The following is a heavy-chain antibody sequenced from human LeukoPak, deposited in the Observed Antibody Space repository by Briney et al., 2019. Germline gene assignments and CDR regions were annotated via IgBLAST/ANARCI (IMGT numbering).Heavy chain of an antibody. Sequence: PSETLSLTCTVSGGSISSYYWSWIRQPPGKGLEWIGYIYYSGSTNYNPSLKSRVTISVDTSKNQFSLKLSSVTAADTAVYYCARGGRGSGKIDYWGQGTLVTVSS. V-gene: IGHV4-59*01. J-gene: IGHJ4*02. CDR3: ARGGRGSGKIDY. D-gene: IGHD3-10*01. CDR1: GGSISSYY. CDR2: IYYSGST.